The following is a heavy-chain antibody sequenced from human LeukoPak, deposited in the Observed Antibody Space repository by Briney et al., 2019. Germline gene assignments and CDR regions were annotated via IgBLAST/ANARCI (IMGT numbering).Heavy chain of an antibody. J-gene: IGHJ4*02. CDR1: GFTVSTNY. V-gene: IGHV3-53*01. CDR2: VYSGGNT. D-gene: IGHD3-10*01. CDR3: ARGGSGNCYSPVYYFDY. Sequence: PGGSLRLSCAASGFTVSTNYMSWVRQAPGKGLECVSVVYSGGNTYYADSVKGRFTISRDNSENTLYLQMNNLRAEDTAVYYCARGGSGNCYSPVYYFDYWGQGTLVTVSS.